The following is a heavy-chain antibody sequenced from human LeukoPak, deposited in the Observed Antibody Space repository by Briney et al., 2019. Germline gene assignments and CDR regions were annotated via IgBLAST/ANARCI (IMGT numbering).Heavy chain of an antibody. Sequence: SVKVSCKASGGTFSSYAISWVRQAPGQGLEWMGRIIPILGIANYAQKFQGRATITADKSTSTAYMELSSLRSEDTAVYYCALSMGPDTAMVWYYFDYWGQGTLVTVSS. J-gene: IGHJ4*02. V-gene: IGHV1-69*04. CDR1: GGTFSSYA. D-gene: IGHD5-18*01. CDR3: ALSMGPDTAMVWYYFDY. CDR2: IIPILGIA.